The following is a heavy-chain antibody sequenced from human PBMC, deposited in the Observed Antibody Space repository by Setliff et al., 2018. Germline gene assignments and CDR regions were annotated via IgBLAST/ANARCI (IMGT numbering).Heavy chain of an antibody. V-gene: IGHV3-73*01. D-gene: IGHD3-22*01. Sequence: PGGSLRLSCAASGFTFSGSAMHWVRQASGKGLEWVGRIRSRPDNYATAYAASVKGRFTISRDDSKNTAYLQMNSLKTEDTAVYYCAKDTYYYDSSGYYVFDYWGQGTLVTVSS. CDR2: IRSRPDNYAT. J-gene: IGHJ4*02. CDR3: AKDTYYYDSSGYYVFDY. CDR1: GFTFSGSA.